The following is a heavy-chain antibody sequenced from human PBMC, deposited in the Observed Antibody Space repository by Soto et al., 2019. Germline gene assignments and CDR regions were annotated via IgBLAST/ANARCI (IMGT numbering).Heavy chain of an antibody. J-gene: IGHJ5*02. CDR1: GFTFSSYS. Sequence: EVQLVESGGGLVQPGGSLRLSCAASGFTFSSYSMNWVRQAPGTGLEWVSYISSSSSTIYYADSVKGRFTISRDNAKNSLSLQMNRLRAEDTAVYYCARVRGVIISLPKSNWFDPWGQGTLVTVSS. CDR3: ARVRGVIISLPKSNWFDP. D-gene: IGHD3-10*01. V-gene: IGHV3-48*01. CDR2: ISSSSSTI.